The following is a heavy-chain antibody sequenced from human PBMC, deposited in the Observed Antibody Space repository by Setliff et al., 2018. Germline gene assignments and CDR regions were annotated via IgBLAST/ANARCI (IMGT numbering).Heavy chain of an antibody. V-gene: IGHV4-61*02. Sequence: SETLSLTCTVSGGSISSGDHYWSWIRQPAGKGLEWIGRIHASGSTNYNPSLKSRVTMSVDASKNQFSLKLSSVTAADTAAYYCARGDSSGYYYILFDFWGQGTLVTVSS. D-gene: IGHD3-22*01. CDR3: ARGDSSGYYYILFDF. J-gene: IGHJ4*02. CDR2: IHASGST. CDR1: GGSISSGDHY.